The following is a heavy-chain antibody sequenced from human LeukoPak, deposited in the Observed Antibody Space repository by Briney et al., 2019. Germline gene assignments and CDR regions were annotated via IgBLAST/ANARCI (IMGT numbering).Heavy chain of an antibody. D-gene: IGHD1-7*01. J-gene: IGHJ5*02. CDR2: ITLSGTYM. CDR3: ARPHAWNYGAFDL. CDR1: GFTFTTYG. Sequence: GGSLRLSCAASGFTFTTYGMHWVRQAPGKGLEWVSSITLSGTYMFYEDSVKGRFSISRDNSKNTLFLQMSSLRVEDTGVYYCARPHAWNYGAFDLWGQGTLVTVSS. V-gene: IGHV3-21*01.